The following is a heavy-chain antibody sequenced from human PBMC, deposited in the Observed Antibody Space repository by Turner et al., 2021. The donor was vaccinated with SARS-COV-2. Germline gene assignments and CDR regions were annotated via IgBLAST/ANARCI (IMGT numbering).Heavy chain of an antibody. CDR1: GYTLIELS. CDR2: FDPEDGET. Sequence: QVQMVQSGAEVKKPGASVKVSCKVSGYTLIELSMHWVRQAPGKGLEWMGGFDPEDGETIYAQKFQGRVTMTEDTSTDTAYMELSSLRSEDTAVYYCATGYAYCGADCSIDYWGQGTLVTVSS. D-gene: IGHD2-21*02. J-gene: IGHJ4*02. V-gene: IGHV1-24*01. CDR3: ATGYAYCGADCSIDY.